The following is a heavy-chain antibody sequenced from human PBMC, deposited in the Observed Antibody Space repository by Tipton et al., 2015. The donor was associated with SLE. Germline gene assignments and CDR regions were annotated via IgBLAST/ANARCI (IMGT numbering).Heavy chain of an antibody. V-gene: IGHV4-39*02. D-gene: IGHD3-16*01. CDR3: ARAIGVNYFNF. CDR2: INYSGTT. CDR1: GDSISNNNYY. J-gene: IGHJ4*02. Sequence: TLSLTCIVSGDSISNNNYYWGWIRQPPGKGLEWIGNINYSGTTYFNPSLKTRITISVDRSMVHFSLRLASVTAADTAVYYCARAIGVNYFNFWGQGILVNVSP.